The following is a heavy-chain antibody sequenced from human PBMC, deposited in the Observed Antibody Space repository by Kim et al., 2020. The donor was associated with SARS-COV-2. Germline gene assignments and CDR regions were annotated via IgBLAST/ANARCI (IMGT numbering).Heavy chain of an antibody. V-gene: IGHV3-30*18. CDR3: AKGGGFWSAPIL. CDR1: GFTFSSYG. Sequence: GGSLRLSCAASGFTFSSYGMHWIRQAPGKGLEWVAVISYDGSNKYYADSVKGRFTISRDNSKNTLYLQMNSLRAEDTAVYYCAKGGGFWSAPILWGQGTL. J-gene: IGHJ4*02. D-gene: IGHD3-3*01. CDR2: ISYDGSNK.